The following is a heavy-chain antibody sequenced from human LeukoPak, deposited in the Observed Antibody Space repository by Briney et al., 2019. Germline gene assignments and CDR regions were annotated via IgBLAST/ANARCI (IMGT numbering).Heavy chain of an antibody. D-gene: IGHD3-22*01. CDR3: ARVSSRRFPPTYSYDRRNYFYY. Sequence: SETLSLTCAVYGGSFSAYYWSWIRQPPGKGLEWIGEINHSGSTTYNPSLKSRLTRSVDTSKNQFSLKLTSVTAADTAVYYCARVSSRRFPPTYSYDRRNYFYYWGEGTLVTVSS. CDR1: GGSFSAYY. CDR2: INHSGST. J-gene: IGHJ4*02. V-gene: IGHV4-34*01.